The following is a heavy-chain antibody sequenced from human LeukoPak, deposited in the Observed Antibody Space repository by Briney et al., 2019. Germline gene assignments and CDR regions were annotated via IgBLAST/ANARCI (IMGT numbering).Heavy chain of an antibody. D-gene: IGHD6-19*01. CDR2: SIGTQK. V-gene: IGHV3-21*01. J-gene: IGHJ3*02. CDR3: ASPIVVAGHDAFDI. CDR1: GFIFSNYN. Sequence: GGSLRLSCVGYGFIFSNYNMNWVRQAPGKGLEWVSSSIGTQKYYADSVKGRFTISRDNAKKSVYLQMNSLRAEDTAVYFCASPIVVAGHDAFDIWGQGTMVTVSS.